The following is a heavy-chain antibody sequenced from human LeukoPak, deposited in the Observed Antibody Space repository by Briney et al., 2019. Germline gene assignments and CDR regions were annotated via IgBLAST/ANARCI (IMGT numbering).Heavy chain of an antibody. CDR2: ISGSGLA. Sequence: GGSLRLSCAASGFTFSSRAMSWVRQAPGKGLGWVSAISGSGLAHSADSVKGRFTISRDNSKNTLYLQMNSLRAEDTAVYYCAKDGASSSHDYWGQGTLVTVSS. V-gene: IGHV3-23*01. CDR1: GFTFSSRA. J-gene: IGHJ4*02. D-gene: IGHD6-13*01. CDR3: AKDGASSSHDY.